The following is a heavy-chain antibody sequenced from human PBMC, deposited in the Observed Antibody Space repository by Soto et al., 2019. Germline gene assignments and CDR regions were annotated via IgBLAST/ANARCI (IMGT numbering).Heavy chain of an antibody. D-gene: IGHD3-10*02. CDR1: GGSTSRYH. CDR2: VFYTGTT. CDR3: ARSPLSYDYVRQTWREVGDSFDV. V-gene: IGHV4-59*01. J-gene: IGHJ3*01. Sequence: QVQLQESGPGLVKASETLSLTCTVSGGSTSRYHWGWVRQPPGQGLEWVGYVFYTGTTRYNPSLSARVTMSVDTSRNLFSLKLSSVTAADTAVYYCARSPLSYDYVRQTWREVGDSFDVWGRGTSVTVSS.